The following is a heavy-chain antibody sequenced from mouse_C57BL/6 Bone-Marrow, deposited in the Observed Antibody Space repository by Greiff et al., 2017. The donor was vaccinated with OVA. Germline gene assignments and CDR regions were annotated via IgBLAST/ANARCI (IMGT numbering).Heavy chain of an antibody. J-gene: IGHJ2*01. V-gene: IGHV1-81*01. Sequence: QVQLQQSGAELARPGASVKLSCKASGYTFTSYGISWVKQRTGQGLEWIGEIYPRSGNTYYNEKFKGKATLTADKSSSTAYMELRSLTSEDSAVYFCARSLFITTVVVFEDWGQGTTLTVSS. D-gene: IGHD1-1*01. CDR3: ARSLFITTVVVFED. CDR1: GYTFTSYG. CDR2: IYPRSGNT.